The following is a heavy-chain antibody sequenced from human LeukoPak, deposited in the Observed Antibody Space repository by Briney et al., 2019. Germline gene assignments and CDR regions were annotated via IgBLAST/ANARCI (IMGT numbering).Heavy chain of an antibody. V-gene: IGHV3-9*01. CDR2: ISWNSGSI. J-gene: IGHJ5*02. D-gene: IGHD2-2*01. CDR3: AKDMKYQLLFLFDP. CDR1: GFTFDDYA. Sequence: GGSLRLSCAASGFTFDDYAMHWVRQAPGKGLEWVSGISWNSGSIGYADSVKGRFTISRDNAKNFLYLQMNSLRAEDTALYYCAKDMKYQLLFLFDPWGQGTLVTVSS.